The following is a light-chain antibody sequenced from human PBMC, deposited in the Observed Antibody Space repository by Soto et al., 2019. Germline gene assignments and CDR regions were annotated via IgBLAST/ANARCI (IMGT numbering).Light chain of an antibody. V-gene: IGKV1-39*01. CDR1: QSISNY. CDR3: QESYSDPHT. CDR2: AAS. J-gene: IGKJ2*01. Sequence: DIQMTQSPSSLSASVGDRVTITCRASQSISNYLNWYQQKPGKAPKLLIYAASSLQTGVPSRFSGSGSGTGFSLTISNLQPEDFAIYYCQESYSDPHTFGQGTKLEIK.